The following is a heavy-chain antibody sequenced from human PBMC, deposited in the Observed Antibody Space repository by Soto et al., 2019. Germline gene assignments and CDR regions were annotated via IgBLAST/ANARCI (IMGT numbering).Heavy chain of an antibody. CDR3: ARRDSGSYYSPFDY. CDR1: GGSISSSSYY. D-gene: IGHD1-26*01. CDR2: ISYGGST. V-gene: IGHV4-39*01. Sequence: QVQLQESGPGLVKPSETLSLTCSVSGGSISSSSYYWGWIRQPPGKGLECIGSISYGGSTYYNPPLKSRATIFVDTSKNQFSLKLNSVTAADTAVYYCARRDSGSYYSPFDYWGQGTLVTVSS. J-gene: IGHJ4*02.